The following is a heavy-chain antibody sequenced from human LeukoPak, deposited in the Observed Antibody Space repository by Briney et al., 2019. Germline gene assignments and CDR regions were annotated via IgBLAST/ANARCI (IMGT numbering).Heavy chain of an antibody. D-gene: IGHD3-22*01. CDR1: GFTFSSYA. CDR2: ISGSGDTT. J-gene: IGHJ4*02. V-gene: IGHV3-23*01. CDR3: AKAMIVVVITAFDY. Sequence: GGSLRLSCVASGFTFSSYAMSWVRQAPGKGLEWVSAISGSGDTTYYAASVKGRFTISRDNSKNTLYLQMNSLRAEDTAAYYCAKAMIVVVITAFDYWGQGTLVTVSS.